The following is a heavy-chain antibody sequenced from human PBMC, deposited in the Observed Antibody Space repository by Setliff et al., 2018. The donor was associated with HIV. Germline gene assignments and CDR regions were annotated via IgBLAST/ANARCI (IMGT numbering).Heavy chain of an antibody. CDR3: ARGAIAAAGDFDY. V-gene: IGHV4-4*07. J-gene: IGHJ4*02. CDR1: GDFISSYY. CDR2: IYTSGST. Sequence: KPSETLSLTCTVSGDFISSYYWNWIRQPAGKGLEWIGRIYTSGSTNYNPSLKSRVTMSVDTSKNQFSLRLSSVTAADTAVYYCARGAIAAAGDFDYWGQGTLVTVS. D-gene: IGHD6-13*01.